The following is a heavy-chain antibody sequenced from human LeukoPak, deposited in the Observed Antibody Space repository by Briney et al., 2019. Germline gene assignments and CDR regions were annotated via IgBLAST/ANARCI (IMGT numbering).Heavy chain of an antibody. Sequence: PSETLSLTCAVYGGSFSGYYWSWIRQPPGKGLEWIGEINHSGGTNYNPSLKSRVTISVDTSKNQFSLKLSSVTAADTAVYYCARVRVTMVRGVIIRQLFYYYGMDVWGQGTTVTVSS. V-gene: IGHV4-34*01. CDR3: ARVRVTMVRGVIIRQLFYYYGMDV. CDR1: GGSFSGYY. D-gene: IGHD3-10*01. CDR2: INHSGGT. J-gene: IGHJ6*02.